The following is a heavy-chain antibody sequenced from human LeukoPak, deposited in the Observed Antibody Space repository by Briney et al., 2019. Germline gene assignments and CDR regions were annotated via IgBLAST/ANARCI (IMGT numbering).Heavy chain of an antibody. CDR3: TRDRGYDYFFDY. Sequence: ASVKVPCKASGYTFTGYYMHWVRQAPGQGLEWMGRINPNSGGTNYAQKFQGRVTMTRDTSISTAYMELSRLRSDDTAVYYCTRDRGYDYFFDYWGQGTLVTVSS. V-gene: IGHV1-2*06. J-gene: IGHJ4*02. CDR1: GYTFTGYY. D-gene: IGHD5-12*01. CDR2: INPNSGGT.